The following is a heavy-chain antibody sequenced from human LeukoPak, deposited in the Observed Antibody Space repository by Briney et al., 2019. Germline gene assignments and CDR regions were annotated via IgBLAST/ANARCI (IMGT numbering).Heavy chain of an antibody. Sequence: GGSLRLSCAASGFTFSNYEMNWARQAPGKGLEWVSYSSSSGSTIYYTDSVKGRFTISRDDAKNSLYLQMNSLRAEDTAIYYCARDRGTYWGQGTLVTVSS. CDR3: ARDRGTY. V-gene: IGHV3-48*03. J-gene: IGHJ4*02. D-gene: IGHD3-16*01. CDR1: GFTFSNYE. CDR2: SSSSGSTI.